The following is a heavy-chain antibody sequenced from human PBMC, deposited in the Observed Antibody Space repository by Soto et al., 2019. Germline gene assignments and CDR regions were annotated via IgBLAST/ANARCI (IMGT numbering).Heavy chain of an antibody. Sequence: GGSLRLSCAASGFSFRDFSMSWVRQAPGKGLEWVSVIGGSGSITYYADSVKGRFTISRDNSKNTLYLQMNRLRAEDTAVYYCAKDWGIAVAGTLPNFYFDYWGQGTLVTVSS. J-gene: IGHJ4*02. D-gene: IGHD6-19*01. CDR1: GFSFRDFS. CDR3: AKDWGIAVAGTLPNFYFDY. V-gene: IGHV3-23*01. CDR2: IGGSGSIT.